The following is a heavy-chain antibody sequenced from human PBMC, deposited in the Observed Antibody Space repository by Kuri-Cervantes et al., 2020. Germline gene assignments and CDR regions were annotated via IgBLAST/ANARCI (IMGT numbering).Heavy chain of an antibody. CDR2: ISSNGGST. Sequence: GGSLRLSRAASGFSFTNAYMSWIRQAPGKGLEYVSAISSNGGSTYYADSVKGRFTISRDNSKNTLYLQMGSLRAEDMAVYYCARGGEHVVVETGPSDGFDIWGHGTRVTVSS. CDR3: ARGGEHVVVETGPSDGFDI. J-gene: IGHJ3*02. V-gene: IGHV3-64*02. CDR1: GFSFTNAY. D-gene: IGHD2-21*02.